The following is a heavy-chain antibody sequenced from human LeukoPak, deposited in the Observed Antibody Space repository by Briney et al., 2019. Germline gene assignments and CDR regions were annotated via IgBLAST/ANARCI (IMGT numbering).Heavy chain of an antibody. CDR3: ARDQVRDYYYYYGMDV. CDR1: GFTVSSNY. D-gene: IGHD4-4*01. V-gene: IGHV3-53*04. CDR2: IYSGGST. J-gene: IGHJ6*02. Sequence: PGGSLRLSCAASGFTVSSNYMSWVRQAPGKGLEWVSVIYSGGSTYYADSVKGRFTIPRHNSKNTLYLQMNSLRAEDTAAYYCARDQVRDYYYYYGMDVWGQGTTVTVSS.